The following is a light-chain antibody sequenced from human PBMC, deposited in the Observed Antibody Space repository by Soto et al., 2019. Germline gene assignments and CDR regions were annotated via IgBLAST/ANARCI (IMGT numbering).Light chain of an antibody. V-gene: IGLV2-8*01. Sequence: QSVLTQPPSASGSPGQSVTISCTGTSSDVGKYDYVSWFQHHPGKAPKLIIYEINKRPSGVPDRFSGSKSGNTASLTVSGLQAEDEADYYCSSFAGSNNFPYVFGTGTKVTVL. CDR1: SSDVGKYDY. CDR3: SSFAGSNNFPYV. J-gene: IGLJ1*01. CDR2: EIN.